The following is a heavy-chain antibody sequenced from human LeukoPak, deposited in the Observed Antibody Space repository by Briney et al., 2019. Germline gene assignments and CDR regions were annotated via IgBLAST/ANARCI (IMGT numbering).Heavy chain of an antibody. V-gene: IGHV1-46*01. CDR2: INPSGGST. CDR1: GYTFTSYY. J-gene: IGHJ3*02. D-gene: IGHD3-22*01. CDR3: ARDRYYYDGSGYANDAFDI. Sequence: ASVKVSCKASGYTFTSYYMHWVRQAPGQGLEWMGIINPSGGSTSYAQKFQGRVTMTRDTSTSTVYMELSSLRSEDTAVYYCARDRYYYDGSGYANDAFDIWGQGTMVTVSS.